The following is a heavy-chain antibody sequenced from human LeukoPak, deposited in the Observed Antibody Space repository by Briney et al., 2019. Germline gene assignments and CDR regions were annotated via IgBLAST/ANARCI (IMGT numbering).Heavy chain of an antibody. J-gene: IGHJ5*02. CDR1: GYTFTSYA. CDR3: ATDLYCSSTSCYKRGWFDP. V-gene: IGHV1-3*01. Sequence: ASVKVSCKASGYTFTSYAMHWVRQAPGQRLEWMGWINAGNGNTKYSQKFQGRVTITRDTSASTAYMELSSLRSEDTAVYYCATDLYCSSTSCYKRGWFDPWGQGTLVTVSS. CDR2: INAGNGNT. D-gene: IGHD2-2*02.